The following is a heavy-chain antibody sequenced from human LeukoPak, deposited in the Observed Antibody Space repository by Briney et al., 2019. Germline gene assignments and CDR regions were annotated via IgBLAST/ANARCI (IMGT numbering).Heavy chain of an antibody. CDR2: INHSGST. Sequence: PSETLSLTCAVYGGSFSGYYWSWIRQPPGKGLEWIGEINHSGSTNYNPSLKSRVTISVDTSKNQFSLKLSSVTAADTAVYYCARGRIVLMVWDYYYYGMDVWGQGTTVTVSS. J-gene: IGHJ6*02. CDR3: ARGRIVLMVWDYYYYGMDV. V-gene: IGHV4-34*01. D-gene: IGHD2-8*01. CDR1: GGSFSGYY.